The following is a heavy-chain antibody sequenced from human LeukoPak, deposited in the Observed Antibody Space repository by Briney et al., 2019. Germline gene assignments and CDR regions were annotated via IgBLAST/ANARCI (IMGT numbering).Heavy chain of an antibody. J-gene: IGHJ4*02. Sequence: SGPTLVKPTQTLTLTCTFSGFSLSSSAVGVNWIRRPPGKALEWLALIYWNDDNHYSPSLRSRLTITKDTSKNQVVLTMTNMDPVDTATYYCTHGSGWTSDFWGQGIPVTVSS. D-gene: IGHD6-19*01. CDR1: GFSLSSSAVG. V-gene: IGHV2-5*01. CDR2: IYWNDDN. CDR3: THGSGWTSDF.